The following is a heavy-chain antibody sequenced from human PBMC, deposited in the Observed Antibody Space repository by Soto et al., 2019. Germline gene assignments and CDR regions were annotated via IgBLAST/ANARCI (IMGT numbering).Heavy chain of an antibody. V-gene: IGHV3-33*01. CDR1: GFTFSIYG. J-gene: IGHJ4*02. CDR3: ARDRVEMATIGTPQGH. D-gene: IGHD5-12*01. CDR2: IWYDGNYK. Sequence: HPGGSLRLSCAASGFTFSIYGMQWVRQAPGKGLEWVALIWYDGNYKYYADSVKGRFTVSRDNSKNTLYLQMSSLRDEDTAVYYCARDRVEMATIGTPQGHWGKGTPVTVSS.